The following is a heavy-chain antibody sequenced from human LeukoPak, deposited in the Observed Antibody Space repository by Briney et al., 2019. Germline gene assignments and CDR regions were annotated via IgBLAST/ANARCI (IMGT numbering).Heavy chain of an antibody. Sequence: ASVKVSCKASGYKFIDDYMHWVRQAPGQGLEFMGWINPDSGFTNYAQKFKGRVTMTRDTSISTAYLEVRSLTSDDTVVYYCAPTAEAYTSWWRVWGQGTLVTVSS. CDR1: GYKFIDDY. CDR3: APTAEAYTSWWRV. D-gene: IGHD3-16*01. CDR2: INPDSGFT. J-gene: IGHJ4*02. V-gene: IGHV1-2*02.